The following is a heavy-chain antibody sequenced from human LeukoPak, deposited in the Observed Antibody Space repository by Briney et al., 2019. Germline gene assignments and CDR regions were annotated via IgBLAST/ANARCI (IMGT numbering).Heavy chain of an antibody. D-gene: IGHD1-26*01. Sequence: SETLSLTCTASGGSVSDYYWSWIRQSPGKGLEWIGYIYYTGTSYNPSLKSRVTISADTSKNQFSLNLSSVTAADTAVYYCASYSGSYQEGFDYWGQGTLVTVSS. V-gene: IGHV4-59*02. CDR2: IYYTGT. J-gene: IGHJ4*02. CDR3: ASYSGSYQEGFDY. CDR1: GGSVSDYY.